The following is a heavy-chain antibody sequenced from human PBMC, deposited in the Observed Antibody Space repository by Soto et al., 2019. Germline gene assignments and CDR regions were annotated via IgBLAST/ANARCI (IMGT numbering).Heavy chain of an antibody. CDR3: ARHGRTSGSFSTSSVRTEFDY. CDR2: IYYSGNT. D-gene: IGHD6-6*01. Sequence: SETLSLTCTVSGFSISSGTYYWGWVRQSPGKGLEWIGTIYYSGNTYYKPSLKSRVTISIDTSKNQFSLKLNSVTAADTAVYFCARHGRTSGSFSTSSVRTEFDYWGQGTLVTVS. V-gene: IGHV4-39*01. J-gene: IGHJ4*02. CDR1: GFSISSGTYY.